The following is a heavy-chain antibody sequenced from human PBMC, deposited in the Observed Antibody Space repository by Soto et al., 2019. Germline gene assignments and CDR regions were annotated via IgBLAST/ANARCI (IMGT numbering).Heavy chain of an antibody. CDR2: ISSSSSYI. CDR3: VREISVAGGHFDY. V-gene: IGHV3-21*01. Sequence: PGGSLRLSCAASGFTFSSYSMNWVRQAPGKGLEWVSSISSSSSYIYYADSVKGRFTISRDNAKNSLYLQMNSLRDEDTAVYYCVREISVAGGHFDYWGQGTLVTVSS. CDR1: GFTFSSYS. D-gene: IGHD6-19*01. J-gene: IGHJ4*02.